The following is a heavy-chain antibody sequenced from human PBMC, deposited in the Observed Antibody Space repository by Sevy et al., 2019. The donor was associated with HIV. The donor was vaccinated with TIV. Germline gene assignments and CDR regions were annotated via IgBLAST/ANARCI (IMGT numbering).Heavy chain of an antibody. D-gene: IGHD2-8*02. CDR1: GFTFSYAW. J-gene: IGHJ6*02. CDR2: IKSKADGGTT. V-gene: IGHV3-15*01. Sequence: GGSLRLSCAASGFTFSYAWMSWVRQAPGKGLEWVGRIKSKADGGTTDYAAPVKGRFTISRDDSKNTLYLQMTSLKTEGTAVYYCSTDPIIVLLVTDGMDVWGQGTTVTVSS. CDR3: STDPIIVLLVTDGMDV.